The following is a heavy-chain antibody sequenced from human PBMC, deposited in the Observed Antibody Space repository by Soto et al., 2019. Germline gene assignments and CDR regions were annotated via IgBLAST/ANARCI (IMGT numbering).Heavy chain of an antibody. D-gene: IGHD6-13*01. Sequence: QVQLQESGPGLVKPSGTLSLTCAVSGGSISSSNWWSWVRQPPGKGLEWIGEIYHSGSTNYNPSLRSQVTISVDKSKSQFSLKLGSVTAADTAVYYCARGKATSWYISSWYWFDPWGQGTLVTVSS. CDR3: ARGKATSWYISSWYWFDP. J-gene: IGHJ5*02. CDR1: GGSISSSNW. V-gene: IGHV4-4*02. CDR2: IYHSGST.